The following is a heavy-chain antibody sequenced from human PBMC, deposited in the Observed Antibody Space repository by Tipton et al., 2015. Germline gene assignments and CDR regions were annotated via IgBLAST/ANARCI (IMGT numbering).Heavy chain of an antibody. CDR3: ARENGGGYYDSNAYYSY. V-gene: IGHV3-33*08. J-gene: IGHJ4*02. CDR2: IWYDGNNK. D-gene: IGHD3-22*01. Sequence: SLRLSCAASGFMFSTYWMHWVRQAPGKGLEWVAVIWYDGNNKYYADSVKGRFTISRDNSRNTLYLQMNGLRAEDTALYYCARENGGGYYDSNAYYSYWGQGTLVTVSS. CDR1: GFMFSTYW.